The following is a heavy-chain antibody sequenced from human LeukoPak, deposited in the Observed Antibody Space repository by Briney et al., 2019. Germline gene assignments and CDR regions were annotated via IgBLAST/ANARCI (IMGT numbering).Heavy chain of an antibody. Sequence: PGGSLRLSCAASGFTFSSYSMNWVRQAPGKGLEWVSSISSSSSYIYYADSVKGRFTISRDNAKNPLYLQMNSLRAEDTAVYYCARAYQDYYGTDDAFDIWGQGTMVTVSS. J-gene: IGHJ3*02. D-gene: IGHD3-10*01. V-gene: IGHV3-21*01. CDR2: ISSSSSYI. CDR3: ARAYQDYYGTDDAFDI. CDR1: GFTFSSYS.